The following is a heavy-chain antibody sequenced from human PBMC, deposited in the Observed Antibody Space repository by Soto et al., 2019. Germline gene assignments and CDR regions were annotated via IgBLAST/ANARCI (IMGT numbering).Heavy chain of an antibody. V-gene: IGHV3-43*01. Sequence: GGSLRLSCAASGFTFDDYTMHWVRQAPGKGLEWVSLISWDGGSTYYADSVKGRFTISRDNSKNSLYLQMNSLRTEDTALYYCATNGDYDAFDIWGQGTMVTVSS. CDR1: GFTFDDYT. J-gene: IGHJ3*02. CDR2: ISWDGGST. CDR3: ATNGDYDAFDI. D-gene: IGHD4-17*01.